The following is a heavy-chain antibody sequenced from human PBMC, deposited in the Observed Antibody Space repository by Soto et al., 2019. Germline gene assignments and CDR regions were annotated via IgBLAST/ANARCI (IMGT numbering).Heavy chain of an antibody. CDR2: TYYRSKWYD. CDR3: ARDGCGWHWYFDM. V-gene: IGHV6-1*01. Sequence: QAQLEQSGPGLVKPSQTLSLICVISGDSVTSGTATWSWIRQFPSRGLEWLGRTYYRSKWYDDYAPSVKSRIASTPDTSTTQLSLHLNAVTPEDAAVYYCARDGCGWHWYFDMWGRGTLVTVSS. J-gene: IGHJ2*01. D-gene: IGHD6-19*01. CDR1: GDSVTSGTAT.